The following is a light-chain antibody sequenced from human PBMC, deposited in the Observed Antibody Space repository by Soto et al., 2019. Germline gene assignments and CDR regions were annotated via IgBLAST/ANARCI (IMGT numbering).Light chain of an antibody. Sequence: EILMTQSPGTLSVSPGERATLSCRASQSVSSNLAWYQQKPGQTPKLLIYVASTRATGIPARFSGSGSGTEITLTISSLQSEDFAVYYCQQYNVWPLTFGGGTKVEFK. J-gene: IGKJ4*01. V-gene: IGKV3-15*01. CDR3: QQYNVWPLT. CDR2: VAS. CDR1: QSVSSN.